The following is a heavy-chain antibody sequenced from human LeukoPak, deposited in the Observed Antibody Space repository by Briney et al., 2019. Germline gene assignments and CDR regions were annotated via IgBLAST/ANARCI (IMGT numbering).Heavy chain of an antibody. J-gene: IGHJ4*02. CDR1: GFTFSSYG. V-gene: IGHV3-23*01. CDR2: ISGSGGST. Sequence: GGTLRLSCAASGFTFSSYGISWVRQAPGKGLEWVSAISGSGGSTYYADSVKGRFTISRDNSKNTVYLEVNSLRAEDTAVYYCAKHRGSSGADARPAEYWGQGTLVTVSS. CDR3: AKHRGSSGADARPAEY. D-gene: IGHD5-12*01.